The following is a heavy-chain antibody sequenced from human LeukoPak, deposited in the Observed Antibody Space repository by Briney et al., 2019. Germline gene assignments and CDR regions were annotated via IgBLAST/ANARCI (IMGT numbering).Heavy chain of an antibody. J-gene: IGHJ5*02. CDR2: IYTSGST. Sequence: PSQTLSLTCTVSGGSISSGSYYWSWIRQPAGKGLEWIGRIYTSGSTNYNPSLKSRVTISVDTSKNQFSLKLSSVTAADTAVYYCARESVVVPAAYNWFDPWGQGTLVTVSS. CDR3: ARESVVVPAAYNWFDP. D-gene: IGHD2-2*01. V-gene: IGHV4-61*02. CDR1: GGSISSGSYY.